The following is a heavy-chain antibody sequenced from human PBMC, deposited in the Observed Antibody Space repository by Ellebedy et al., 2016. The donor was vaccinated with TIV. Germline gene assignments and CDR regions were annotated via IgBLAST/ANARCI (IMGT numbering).Heavy chain of an antibody. J-gene: IGHJ4*02. CDR2: ITSSSTKI. CDR3: SNGGDEPDF. Sequence: GGSLRLXCAASGFTFSSYNMNWMRQAPGKGLEWLSYITSSSTKIHYADSVKGRFTISRDDSKRTVYLQMNSLRREDTAVYYCSNGGDEPDFWGQGTLV. CDR1: GFTFSSYN. V-gene: IGHV3-48*01.